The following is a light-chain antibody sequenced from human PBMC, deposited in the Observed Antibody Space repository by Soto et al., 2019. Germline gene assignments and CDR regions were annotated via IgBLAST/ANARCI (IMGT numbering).Light chain of an antibody. CDR1: SSDVGGYNY. CDR2: EVS. Sequence: QSALTQPASVSGSPGQSITISCTGTSSDVGGYNYVSWYQQHPGKAPKLMIYEVSNRPSGVSNRFSGSKSGNTASLTISRLQAEDEADYYCSSYTSSNSWVFGGGTKLTVL. J-gene: IGLJ3*02. V-gene: IGLV2-14*01. CDR3: SSYTSSNSWV.